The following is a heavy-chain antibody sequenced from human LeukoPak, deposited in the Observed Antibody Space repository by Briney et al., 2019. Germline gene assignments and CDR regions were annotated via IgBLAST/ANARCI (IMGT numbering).Heavy chain of an antibody. J-gene: IGHJ6*02. Sequence: QAGGSLRLSCAASGFTFSSYGMHWVRQAPGKGLEWVAVIWYDGSNKYYADSVKGRFTISRDNSKNTLYLQMNSLRAEDTAVYYCARDYGDYANGMDVWGQGTTVTVSS. CDR1: GFTFSSYG. D-gene: IGHD4-17*01. CDR2: IWYDGSNK. V-gene: IGHV3-33*01. CDR3: ARDYGDYANGMDV.